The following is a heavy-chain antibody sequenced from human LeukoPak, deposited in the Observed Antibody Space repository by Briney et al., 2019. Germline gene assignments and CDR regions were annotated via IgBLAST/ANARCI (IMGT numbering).Heavy chain of an antibody. D-gene: IGHD3-9*01. CDR3: AKAVYDILTGSAFDI. CDR2: ISWNSGSI. V-gene: IGHV3-9*01. CDR1: GFTFDDYA. J-gene: IGHJ3*02. Sequence: GRSLRLSCAASGFTFDDYAMHWVRQAPGKGLERVSGISWNSGSIGYADSVKGRFTISRDSAKNSLYLQMNSLRAEDTALYYCAKAVYDILTGSAFDIWGQGTMVTVSS.